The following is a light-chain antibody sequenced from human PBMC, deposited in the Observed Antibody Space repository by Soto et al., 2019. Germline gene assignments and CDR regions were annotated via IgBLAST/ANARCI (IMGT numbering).Light chain of an antibody. Sequence: EVVLTQSPGTLSLSPGERATLSCRASQRVTSTYLAWYQQKPGQAPRLLIYGASNRATGIPDRFSGSGSGTDFTLSIRRLEPEDFAVYFCQQYDTSPFTFGPGTKVDIK. J-gene: IGKJ3*01. CDR1: QRVTSTY. CDR2: GAS. V-gene: IGKV3-20*01. CDR3: QQYDTSPFT.